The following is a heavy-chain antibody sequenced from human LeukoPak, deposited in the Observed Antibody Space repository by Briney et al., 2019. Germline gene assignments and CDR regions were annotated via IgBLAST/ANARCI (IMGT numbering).Heavy chain of an antibody. CDR2: IWYDGSNK. V-gene: IGHV3-33*01. D-gene: IGHD3-22*01. J-gene: IGHJ4*02. CDR3: ARGESSGYYPSY. Sequence: GGSLRLSCAASGFTFSSYGMHWVRQAPGKGLEWVAVIWYDGSNKYYADSVKGRFTISRNNSKNTLYLQMNSLRTEDTAVYYCARGESSGYYPSYWGQGTLVTVSS. CDR1: GFTFSSYG.